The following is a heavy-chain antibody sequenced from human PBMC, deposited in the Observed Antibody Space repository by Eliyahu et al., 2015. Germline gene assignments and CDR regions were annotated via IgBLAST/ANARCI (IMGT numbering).Heavy chain of an antibody. V-gene: IGHV4-34*01. CDR3: ARVRGPIDY. Sequence: SWIRQPPGKGLEWIGEINHSGSTNYNPSLKSRVTISVDTSKNQFSLKLSSVTAADTAVYYCARVRGPIDYWGQGTLVTVSS. CDR2: INHSGST. D-gene: IGHD3-10*01. J-gene: IGHJ4*02.